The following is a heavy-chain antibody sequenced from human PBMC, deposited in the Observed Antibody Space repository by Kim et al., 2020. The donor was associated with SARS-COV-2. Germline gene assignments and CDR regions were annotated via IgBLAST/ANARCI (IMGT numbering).Heavy chain of an antibody. CDR3: ARFVAAAGTGRKNYYYYYGMDV. D-gene: IGHD6-13*01. CDR2: ISAYNGNT. Sequence: ASVKVSCKASGYTFTSYGISWVRQAPGQGLEWMGWISAYNGNTNYAQKLQGRVTMTTDTSTSTAYMELRSLRSDDTAVYYCARFVAAAGTGRKNYYYYYGMDVWGQGTTVTVSS. CDR1: GYTFTSYG. J-gene: IGHJ6*02. V-gene: IGHV1-18*01.